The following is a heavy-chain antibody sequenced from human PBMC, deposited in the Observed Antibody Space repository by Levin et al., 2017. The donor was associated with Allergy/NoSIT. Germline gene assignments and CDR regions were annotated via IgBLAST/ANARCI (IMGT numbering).Heavy chain of an antibody. CDR1: GFTFSSYS. CDR2: ISSSGSTI. Sequence: GGSLRLSCAASGFTFSSYSMNWVRQAPGKGLEWLSYISSSGSTIYYADSVRGRFTISRDKAKNSLYLQMNSLRDEDTAVYYCARDPPYYYDSSGHDYWGQGTRVTVSS. V-gene: IGHV3-48*02. CDR3: ARDPPYYYDSSGHDY. J-gene: IGHJ4*02. D-gene: IGHD3-22*01.